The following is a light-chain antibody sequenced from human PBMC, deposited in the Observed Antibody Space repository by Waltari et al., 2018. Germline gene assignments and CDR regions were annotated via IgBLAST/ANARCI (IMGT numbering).Light chain of an antibody. Sequence: DIQMTQSPSSVSASVGDRVTITCRASQDISSWLAWYQQKPGAAPRLLIYAVSILHSGVPSRFSGSGSGTDFTLTITSLQPEDFAIYYCQQGDGFHPITFGQGTRLE. CDR1: QDISSW. V-gene: IGKV1-12*01. CDR3: QQGDGFHPIT. CDR2: AVS. J-gene: IGKJ5*01.